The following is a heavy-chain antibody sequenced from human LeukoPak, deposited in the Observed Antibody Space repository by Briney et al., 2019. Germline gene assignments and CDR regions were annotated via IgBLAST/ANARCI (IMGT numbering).Heavy chain of an antibody. CDR2: ISGSGDST. CDR1: GFTFSTYA. CDR3: AKDTWELSSY. D-gene: IGHD3-10*01. V-gene: IGHV3-23*01. Sequence: PGGSLRLSCVVSGFTFSTYAMSWVRHAPGKGLEWVSGISGSGDSTYYADSVKGRFTISRDNSKNTLYLQMSSLGAEDTAVYYCAKDTWELSSYWGQGTLVTVSS. J-gene: IGHJ4*02.